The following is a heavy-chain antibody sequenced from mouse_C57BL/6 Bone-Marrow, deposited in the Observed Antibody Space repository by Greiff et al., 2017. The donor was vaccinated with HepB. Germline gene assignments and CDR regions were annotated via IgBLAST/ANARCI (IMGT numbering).Heavy chain of an antibody. CDR2: ISNLAYSI. J-gene: IGHJ4*01. V-gene: IGHV5-15*01. CDR1: GFTFSDYG. Sequence: VQGVESGGGLVQPGGSLKLSCAASGFTFSDYGMAWVRQAPRKGLEWVEFISNLAYSIYYADTLTGRFTISRENAQNTLYLEMSSLRSEDTAMYYCARPGAMDYWGQGTSVTVSS. CDR3: ARPGAMDY.